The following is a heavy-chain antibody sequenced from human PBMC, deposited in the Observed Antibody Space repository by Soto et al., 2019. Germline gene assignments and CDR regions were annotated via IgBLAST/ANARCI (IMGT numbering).Heavy chain of an antibody. D-gene: IGHD6-13*01. CDR1: GFTFSSYW. CDR3: ARRDIAAAATWYFDL. J-gene: IGHJ2*01. V-gene: IGHV3-7*01. Sequence: EVQLVESGGGLVQPGGSLRLSCAASGFTFSSYWMSWVRQAPGKGLEWVANIKQDGSEKYYVDSVEGRFTISRDNAKNSLYLQMNSLRAEDTAVYYCARRDIAAAATWYFDLWGRGTLVTVSS. CDR2: IKQDGSEK.